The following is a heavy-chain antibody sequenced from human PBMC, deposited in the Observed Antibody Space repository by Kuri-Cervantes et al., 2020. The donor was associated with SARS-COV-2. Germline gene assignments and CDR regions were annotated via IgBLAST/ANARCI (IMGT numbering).Heavy chain of an antibody. V-gene: IGHV4-34*01. Sequence: SQTLSLTCAVYGGSFSGYYWSWIRQPPGKGLEWIGEINHSGSTNYNPSLKSRVTISVDTSKNQFSLKLSSVTAADTAVYYCVRVHCSGGSCYEDYWGQGTLVTVSS. J-gene: IGHJ4*02. CDR2: INHSGST. CDR1: GGSFSGYY. CDR3: VRVHCSGGSCYEDY. D-gene: IGHD2-15*01.